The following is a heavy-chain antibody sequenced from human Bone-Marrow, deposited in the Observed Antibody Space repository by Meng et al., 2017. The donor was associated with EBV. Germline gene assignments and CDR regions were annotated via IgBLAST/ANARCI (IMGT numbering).Heavy chain of an antibody. V-gene: IGHV3-15*01. D-gene: IGHD4-17*01. CDR2: IRSKTDGGTG. Sequence: VPLVESGGGVVKPGGPLRLSCAASGFTFSNAWMSWVRQAPGKGLEWVGRIRSKTDGGTGDYAAPVKGRFTISRDDSKNTLYLQMNSLKSEDTAVYYCTTDYRSRHDNGAEGCWGQGTLVTVSS. J-gene: IGHJ4*02. CDR1: GFTFSNAW. CDR3: TTDYRSRHDNGAEGC.